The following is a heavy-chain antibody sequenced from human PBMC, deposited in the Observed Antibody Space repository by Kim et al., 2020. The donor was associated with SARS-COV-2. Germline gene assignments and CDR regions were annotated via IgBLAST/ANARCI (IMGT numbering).Heavy chain of an antibody. CDR3: ARGRYYGSGSYSDY. D-gene: IGHD3-10*01. Sequence: ADSVKGRFTISRDNSKNTLYLQMNSLRAEDTAVYYCARGRYYGSGSYSDYWGQGTLVTVSS. J-gene: IGHJ4*02. V-gene: IGHV3-30*07.